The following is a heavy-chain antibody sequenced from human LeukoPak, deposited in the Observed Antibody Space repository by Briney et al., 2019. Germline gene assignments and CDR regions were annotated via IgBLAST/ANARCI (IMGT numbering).Heavy chain of an antibody. CDR2: INPSGGST. D-gene: IGHD2-15*01. V-gene: IGHV1-46*01. CDR3: ARDPGYCSGGSCYGEGSFDP. Sequence: ASVKVSCTASGYTFTSHYMHWVRQAPGQGLEWMGIINPSGGSTSYAQKFQGRVTMTRDTSTSTVYMELSSLRSEDTAVYYCARDPGYCSGGSCYGEGSFDPWGQGTLVTVSS. J-gene: IGHJ5*02. CDR1: GYTFTSHY.